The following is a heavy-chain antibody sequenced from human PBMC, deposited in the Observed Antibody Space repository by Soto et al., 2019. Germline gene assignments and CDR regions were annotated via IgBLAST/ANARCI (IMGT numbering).Heavy chain of an antibody. CDR2: IVVGSGNT. CDR1: GFTFTSSA. CDR3: AADHHDSSGYLDY. Sequence: SVKVSCKASGFTFTSSAVPWVRQARGERLEWIGWIVVGSGNTNYAQKFQERVTITRDMPTSTAYMELSRLRSEDTAVYYCAADHHDSSGYLDYWGQGTMVTVSS. J-gene: IGHJ4*02. D-gene: IGHD3-22*01. V-gene: IGHV1-58*01.